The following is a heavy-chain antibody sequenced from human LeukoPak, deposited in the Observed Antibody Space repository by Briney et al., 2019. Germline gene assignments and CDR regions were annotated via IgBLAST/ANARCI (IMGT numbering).Heavy chain of an antibody. D-gene: IGHD3-22*01. V-gene: IGHV3-66*01. CDR2: IYSRGYT. Sequence: LSGGSLRLSCAASGFTVNSPSFMNWVRQAPGKGLEWVSVIYSRGYTHYADSVKGRFTISRDDSKNTLSLHMNSLRTEDTAVYYCATGGITSGYFSPFDSWGQGTLVTVSS. CDR3: ATGGITSGYFSPFDS. J-gene: IGHJ4*02. CDR1: GFTVNSPSF.